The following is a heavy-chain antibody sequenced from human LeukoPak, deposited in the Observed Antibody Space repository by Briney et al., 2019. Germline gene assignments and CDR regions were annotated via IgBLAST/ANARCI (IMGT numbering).Heavy chain of an antibody. V-gene: IGHV3-23*01. CDR3: AKDGEVGKYYFDY. Sequence: GGSLRLSCAASGFTFDDYAMHWVRQAPGKGLEWVSAISGSGGSTYYADSVKGRFTISRDNSKNTLYLQMNSLRAEDTAVYYCAKDGEVGKYYFDYWGQGTLVTVSS. CDR2: ISGSGGST. CDR1: GFTFDDYA. D-gene: IGHD4-17*01. J-gene: IGHJ4*02.